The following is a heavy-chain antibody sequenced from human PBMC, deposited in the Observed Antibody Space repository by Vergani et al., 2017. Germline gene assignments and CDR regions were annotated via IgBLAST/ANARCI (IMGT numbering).Heavy chain of an antibody. CDR1: GYSLTELT. Sequence: QVQLVQSGSEVRKPGASVKVSCQVSGYSLTELTIHWVRQAPGKGLEWMGGFDPEHGEVTFAHHIHGRVTMTEDRSTDTAYMELSSLRPEDTALYYCAIGTDYYESSVYYLDYWGQGTLVTVSS. CDR2: FDPEHGEV. V-gene: IGHV1-24*01. J-gene: IGHJ4*02. CDR3: AIGTDYYESSVYYLDY. D-gene: IGHD3-22*01.